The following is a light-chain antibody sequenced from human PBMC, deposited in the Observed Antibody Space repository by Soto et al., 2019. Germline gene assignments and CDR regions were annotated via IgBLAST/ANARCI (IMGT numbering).Light chain of an antibody. CDR1: QSIVSSY. J-gene: IGKJ2*01. CDR2: GAS. V-gene: IGKV3-20*01. CDR3: QQYDNSPYT. Sequence: EVVLTQSPGTLSLSPGERVTLSCRASQSIVSSYVAWYQQRPGQAPRLLIYGASAMATGIPDRFSGSGSGADFTLTIKRLEPEDFAVYYCQQYDNSPYTFGLGTKVEIK.